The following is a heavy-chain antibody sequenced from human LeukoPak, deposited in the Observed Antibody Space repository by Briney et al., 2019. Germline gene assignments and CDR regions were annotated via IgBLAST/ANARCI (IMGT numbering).Heavy chain of an antibody. J-gene: IGHJ4*02. CDR3: ARDVVLYGSGIQPDY. CDR2: ISAYNGNT. D-gene: IGHD3-10*01. Sequence: GASVKVSCKASGYTFTSYGISWVRQAPGQGLEWMGWISAYNGNTNYAQKLQGRVTMTTDTSTSTAYMELRSLRSDDTAVYYCARDVVLYGSGIQPDYWGQGTLVTVSS. V-gene: IGHV1-18*01. CDR1: GYTFTSYG.